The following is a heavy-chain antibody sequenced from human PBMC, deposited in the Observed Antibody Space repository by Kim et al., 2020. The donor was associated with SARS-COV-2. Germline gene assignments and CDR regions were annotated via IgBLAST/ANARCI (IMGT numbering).Heavy chain of an antibody. D-gene: IGHD6-19*01. Sequence: SETLSLTCTVSGGSISSYYWSWIRQPPGKGLEWIGYIYYSGSTNYNPSLKSRVTISVDTSKNQFSLKLSSVTAADTAVYYCARDTGYSSGWYYWYFDLWGRGTLVTVSS. CDR3: ARDTGYSSGWYYWYFDL. CDR1: GGSISSYY. J-gene: IGHJ2*01. V-gene: IGHV4-59*13. CDR2: IYYSGST.